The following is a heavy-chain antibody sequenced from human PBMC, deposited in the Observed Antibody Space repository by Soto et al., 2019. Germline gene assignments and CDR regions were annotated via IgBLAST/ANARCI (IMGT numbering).Heavy chain of an antibody. V-gene: IGHV4-59*01. CDR2: IYYIGTT. CDR1: GGSISGYY. J-gene: IGHJ3*02. Sequence: SETLSLTCTVSGGSISGYYWNWIRQPPGKGLEYIGHIYYIGTTSYNPSLKSRATIPVDTSKNQFSLKLTSVTAADTAVYFCARSGSKYGANAFDIWDQGTMVT. D-gene: IGHD5-18*01. CDR3: ARSGSKYGANAFDI.